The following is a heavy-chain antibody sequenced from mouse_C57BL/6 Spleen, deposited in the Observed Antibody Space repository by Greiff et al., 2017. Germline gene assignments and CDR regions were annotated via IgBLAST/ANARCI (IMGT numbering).Heavy chain of an antibody. J-gene: IGHJ3*01. CDR3: ARGHYGPWGFAD. V-gene: IGHV1-69*01. Sequence: VQLQQSGAELVMPGASVKLSCKASGYTFTSYWMHWVKQRPGQGLEWIGEIDPSDSYTNYNQKFKGKSTLTVDKSSSTAYMQLSSLTSEDSAVYYCARGHYGPWGFADWGQGTLVTVSA. D-gene: IGHD1-2*01. CDR1: GYTFTSYW. CDR2: IDPSDSYT.